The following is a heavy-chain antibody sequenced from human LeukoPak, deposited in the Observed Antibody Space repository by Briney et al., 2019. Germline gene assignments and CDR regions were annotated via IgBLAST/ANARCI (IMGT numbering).Heavy chain of an antibody. CDR2: IYYTGST. J-gene: IGHJ4*02. CDR3: ARDHYSSPSRGFDY. CDR1: GGSISTYY. Sequence: SETLSLTCTVSGGSISTYYWSWIRQPPGKGLEWIGYIYYTGSTNYNPSLKSRVTISVDTSKNQFSLKLSSVTAADTAVYYCARDHYSSPSRGFDYWGQGTLVTVSS. D-gene: IGHD6-13*01. V-gene: IGHV4-59*12.